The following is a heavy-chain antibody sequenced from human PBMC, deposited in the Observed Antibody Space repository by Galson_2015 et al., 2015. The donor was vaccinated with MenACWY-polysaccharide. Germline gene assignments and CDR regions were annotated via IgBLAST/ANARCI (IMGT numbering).Heavy chain of an antibody. CDR3: ARDRRSGSPRGHFYFFGMDI. CDR2: IYHNGAT. D-gene: IGHD3-10*01. J-gene: IGHJ6*02. CDR1: GGSIDTGGSMTSGSYW. Sequence: TLSLTCAVSGGSIDTGGSMTSGSYWWSWIRQSPGKGLEWIGDIYHNGATYYNPSLKSRVTISIDMSKNPFSLRLSSVTAADTAVYFCARDRRSGSPRGHFYFFGMDIWGQGTTVTVSS. V-gene: IGHV4-30-2*06.